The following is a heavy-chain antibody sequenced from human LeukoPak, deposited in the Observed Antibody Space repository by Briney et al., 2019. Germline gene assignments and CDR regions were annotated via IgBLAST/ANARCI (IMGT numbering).Heavy chain of an antibody. V-gene: IGHV3-53*01. Sequence: GRSLRLSCAASGFTVSSNYMSWVRQAPGKGLEWVSVIYSGGSTYYADSVKGRFTISRDNSKNTLYLQMNSLRAEDTAVYYCARAYSNYADYAFDIWGQGTMVTVSS. J-gene: IGHJ3*02. D-gene: IGHD2-21*01. CDR2: IYSGGST. CDR1: GFTVSSNY. CDR3: ARAYSNYADYAFDI.